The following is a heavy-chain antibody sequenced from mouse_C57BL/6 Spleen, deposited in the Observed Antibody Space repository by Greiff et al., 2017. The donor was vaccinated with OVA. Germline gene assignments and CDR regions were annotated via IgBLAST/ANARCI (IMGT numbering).Heavy chain of an antibody. CDR1: GYAFSSSW. J-gene: IGHJ4*01. CDR3: ARFDGPYAMDY. Sequence: VKLMESGPELVKPGASVKISCKASGYAFSSSWMNWVKQRPGKGLEWIGRIYPGDGDTNYTGKFQGKATLTADKSSSTAYMQLSSLTSEDSAVYFCARFDGPYAMDYWGQGTSVTVSS. CDR2: IYPGDGDT. V-gene: IGHV1-82*01. D-gene: IGHD2-3*01.